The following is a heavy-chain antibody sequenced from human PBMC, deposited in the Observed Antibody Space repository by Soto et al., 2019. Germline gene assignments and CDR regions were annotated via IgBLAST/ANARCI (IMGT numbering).Heavy chain of an antibody. D-gene: IGHD3-22*01. Sequence: ASVKVSCKASGYTFTSYDINWVLQATGQGLEWMGWMNPNSGNTGYAQKFQGRVTMTRKTSISTVYMELSSLRSEDTAVYYCARSLRRVVLRQYGMGSWAQATTVTV. J-gene: IGHJ6*02. CDR1: GYTFTSYD. V-gene: IGHV1-8*01. CDR3: ARSLRRVVLRQYGMGS. CDR2: MNPNSGNT.